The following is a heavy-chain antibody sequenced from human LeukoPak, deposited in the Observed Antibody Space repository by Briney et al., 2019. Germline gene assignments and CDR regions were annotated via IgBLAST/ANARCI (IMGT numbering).Heavy chain of an antibody. CDR1: GGSISSYY. Sequence: PSETLSLTCTVSGGSISSYYWSWIRQPPGKGREWIGYIYYSGSTNYNPSLKSRVTISVDTSKNQFSLKLSSVTAADTAVYYCARTSYSSSSFPFDYWGQGTLVTVSS. CDR3: ARTSYSSSSFPFDY. V-gene: IGHV4-59*13. J-gene: IGHJ4*02. CDR2: IYYSGST. D-gene: IGHD6-6*01.